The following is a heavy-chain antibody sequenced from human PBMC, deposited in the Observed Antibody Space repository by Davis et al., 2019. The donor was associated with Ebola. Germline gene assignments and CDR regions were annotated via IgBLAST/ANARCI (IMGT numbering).Heavy chain of an antibody. CDR1: NGSISNYY. Sequence: SETLSLTCTVSNGSISNYYWTWIRQPPGKGLEWIGYIYYSGSTNFNPSLNSRVTFSLDTSENQFSLKLSSVTAADTAVYYCARGRRPPNWHFDLWGRGTLVIVSS. CDR3: ARGRRPPNWHFDL. CDR2: IYYSGST. V-gene: IGHV4-59*01. J-gene: IGHJ2*01.